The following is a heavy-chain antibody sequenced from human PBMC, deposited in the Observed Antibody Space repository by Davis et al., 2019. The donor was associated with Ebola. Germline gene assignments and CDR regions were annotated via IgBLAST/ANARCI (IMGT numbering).Heavy chain of an antibody. CDR1: GYTFTSYY. J-gene: IGHJ4*02. D-gene: IGHD1-26*01. CDR2: INPSGGSA. Sequence: ASVKVSCKASGYTFTSYYMHWVRQAPGQGLEWMGIINPSGGSASYAQKFQGRVTMTRDTSTSTVYMELSSLRSEDTAVYYCARAHIVGSPEVGFDYWGQGTLVTVSS. V-gene: IGHV1-46*01. CDR3: ARAHIVGSPEVGFDY.